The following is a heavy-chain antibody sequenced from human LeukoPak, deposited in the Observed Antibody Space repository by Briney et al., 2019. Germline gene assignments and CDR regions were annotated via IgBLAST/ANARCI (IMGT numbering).Heavy chain of an antibody. CDR1: GFTFSGYW. V-gene: IGHV3-74*01. D-gene: IGHD3-3*01. CDR2: IDNDGHGI. J-gene: IGHJ6*03. CDR3: AAGGGWDPSFGVVTHIDA. Sequence: GGSLRLSCVTSGFTFSGYWMHWVRHGPEKGLELVSRIDNDGHGIIYADSVKGRFTTSRDNVKNTLYLQMNSPRVEDTAVYYCAAGGGWDPSFGVVTHIDAWGKGTTVVVS.